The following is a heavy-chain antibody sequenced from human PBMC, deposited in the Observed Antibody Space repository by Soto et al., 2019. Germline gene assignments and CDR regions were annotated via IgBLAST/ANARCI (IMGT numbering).Heavy chain of an antibody. CDR2: IFYTGRT. CDR1: GASISSYY. D-gene: IGHD3-9*01. J-gene: IGHJ4*02. V-gene: IGHV4-59*12. Sequence: SETLSLTCNVSGASISSYYWAWVRQPPGMGLEWIGHIFYTGRTDYNPSLESRVTISSRPSKNQFYLKLSSVTAADTAVYYCARSYYDILTGYIWGQGTLVPVS. CDR3: ARSYYDILTGYI.